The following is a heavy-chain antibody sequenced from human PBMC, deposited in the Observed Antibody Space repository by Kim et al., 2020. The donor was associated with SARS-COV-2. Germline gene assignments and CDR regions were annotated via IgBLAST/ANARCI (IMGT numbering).Heavy chain of an antibody. CDR2: ISSSSSYI. CDR1: GFTFSSYS. CDR3: ARGPQLERLYYFDY. V-gene: IGHV3-21*01. Sequence: GGSLRLSCAASGFTFSSYSMNWVRQAPGKGLEWVSSISSSSSYIYYADSVKGRFTISRDNAKNSLYLQMNSLRAEDTAVYYCARGPQLERLYYFDYWGQGTLVTVSS. J-gene: IGHJ4*02. D-gene: IGHD1-1*01.